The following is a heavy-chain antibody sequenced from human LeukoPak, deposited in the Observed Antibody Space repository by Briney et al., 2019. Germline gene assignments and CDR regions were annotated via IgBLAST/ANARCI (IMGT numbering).Heavy chain of an antibody. V-gene: IGHV3-7*01. D-gene: IGHD5-24*01. J-gene: IGHJ4*02. CDR3: ARSGWWMATNFDY. CDR1: GFTFSSYW. CDR2: IKQDGSEK. Sequence: GGSLRLSCAASGFTFSSYWMSRVRQAPGKGLEWEASIKQDGSEKYYVDSVKGRFTISRDNAKNSLYLQMNSLRAEDTAVYYCARSGWWMATNFDYWGQGTLVTVSS.